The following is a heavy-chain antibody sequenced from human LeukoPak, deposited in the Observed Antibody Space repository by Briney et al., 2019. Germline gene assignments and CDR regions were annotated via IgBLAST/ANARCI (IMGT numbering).Heavy chain of an antibody. J-gene: IGHJ6*03. V-gene: IGHV3-7*01. Sequence: PGGSLRLSCAASGFTFSSYWMSWVRQAPGKGLEWVANIKQDGSEKYYVDSVKGRFTISRDNAKNSLYLQMNSLRAEDTAVYYCAGEYCSSTSCYDRDYYYYYYMDVWGKGTTVTISS. CDR1: GFTFSSYW. CDR2: IKQDGSEK. D-gene: IGHD2-2*01. CDR3: AGEYCSSTSCYDRDYYYYYYMDV.